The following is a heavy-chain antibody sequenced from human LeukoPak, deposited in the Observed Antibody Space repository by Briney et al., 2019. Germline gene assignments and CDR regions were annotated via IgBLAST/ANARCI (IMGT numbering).Heavy chain of an antibody. Sequence: ASVKVSCKASGYTFTSYGISWVRQAPGQGLEWMGWISAYNGNTNYAQKLQGRVTMTTDTSTSTAYMELRSLRSDDTAVYYCAREAVGTIFGVVIIREFDYWGQGTLVTVSS. V-gene: IGHV1-18*01. J-gene: IGHJ4*02. CDR1: GYTFTSYG. D-gene: IGHD3-3*01. CDR2: ISAYNGNT. CDR3: AREAVGTIFGVVIIREFDY.